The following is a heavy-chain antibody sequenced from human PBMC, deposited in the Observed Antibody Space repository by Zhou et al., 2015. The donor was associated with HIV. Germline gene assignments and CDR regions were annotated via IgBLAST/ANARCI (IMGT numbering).Heavy chain of an antibody. D-gene: IGHD3-22*01. Sequence: LVQSGTEVRKPGSSVKVSCKANGGTFSGSDISWVRQAPGQGLEWMGTITPMFETQTYAERFRARLTITVDKSTSAAYMELSSLSSEDTAVYYCARPDSWLENSSAMYYGLDVWGQGTTVTVSS. CDR1: GGTFSGSD. J-gene: IGHJ6*02. V-gene: IGHV1-69*06. CDR2: ITPMFETQ. CDR3: ARPDSWLENSSAMYYGLDV.